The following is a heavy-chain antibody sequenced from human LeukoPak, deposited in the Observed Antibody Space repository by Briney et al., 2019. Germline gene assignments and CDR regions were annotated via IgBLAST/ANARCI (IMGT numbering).Heavy chain of an antibody. CDR2: IYYSGST. V-gene: IGHV4-59*01. CDR1: GGSISSYY. D-gene: IGHD3-10*01. CDR3: ARDLSGYGSGGGFDI. Sequence: SETLSLTCTVSGGSISSYYWSWIRQPPGKGLEWIRYIYYSGSTNYNPSLKSRVTISVDTSKNQFPLKLSSVTAADTAVYYCARDLSGYGSGGGFDIWGQGTMVTVSS. J-gene: IGHJ3*02.